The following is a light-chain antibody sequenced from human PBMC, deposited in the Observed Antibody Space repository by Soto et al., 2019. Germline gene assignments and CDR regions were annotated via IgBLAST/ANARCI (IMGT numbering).Light chain of an antibody. CDR3: QQYNEWPIT. J-gene: IGKJ5*01. V-gene: IGKV3-15*01. Sequence: MTQSPSTLALSPGERATLSCRASQSVSRLLAWYQQKPGQAPRLLIYRASTRATGISGRFSGSGSGTEFTLTITSLQSEDFDVYYCQQYNEWPITFGQGTRLEIK. CDR1: QSVSRL. CDR2: RAS.